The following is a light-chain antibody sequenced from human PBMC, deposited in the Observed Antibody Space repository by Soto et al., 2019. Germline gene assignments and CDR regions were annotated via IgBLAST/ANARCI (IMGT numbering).Light chain of an antibody. CDR2: DAS. V-gene: IGKV1-5*01. Sequence: DIQMTQSPSTLSASVGDRVTITCRASQSISSWLAWYQQKPGKAPKLLIYDASSLESGVPSRFSGSGSGTEFTLTISSLQPDDLQTYYCQQHNSYSYTFGQGTKVDIK. CDR3: QQHNSYSYT. J-gene: IGKJ2*01. CDR1: QSISSW.